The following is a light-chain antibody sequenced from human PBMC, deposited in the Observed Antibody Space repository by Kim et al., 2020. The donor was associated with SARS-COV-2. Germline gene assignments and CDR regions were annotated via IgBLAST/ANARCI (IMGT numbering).Light chain of an antibody. J-gene: IGLJ3*02. CDR3: LFYYGDTWV. V-gene: IGLV7-43*01. Sequence: PGGTVTLTCASSTGAVTSDYHPNWFQQKPGQAPRALIYGTSNKHSWTPARFSGSLLGDKAALTLSGVQPEDEAEYYCLFYYGDTWVFGGGTQLTVL. CDR1: TGAVTSDYH. CDR2: GTS.